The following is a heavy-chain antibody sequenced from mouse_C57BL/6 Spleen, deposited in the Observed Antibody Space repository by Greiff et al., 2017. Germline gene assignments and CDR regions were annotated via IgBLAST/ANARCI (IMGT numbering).Heavy chain of an antibody. J-gene: IGHJ3*01. CDR2: IDPEDGDT. CDR1: GFNIKDYY. V-gene: IGHV14-1*01. Sequence: EVQLQQSGAELVRPGASVKLSCTASGFNIKDYYMHWVKQRPEQGLEWIGRIDPEDGDTEYAPKFQGKATMTADTSSNTAYLQLSSLTSEDTAVYYCTTGDVVAWFAYWGQGTLVTVSA. CDR3: TTGDVVAWFAY.